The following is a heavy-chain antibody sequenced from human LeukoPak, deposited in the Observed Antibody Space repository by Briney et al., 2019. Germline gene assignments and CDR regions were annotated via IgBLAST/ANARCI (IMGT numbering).Heavy chain of an antibody. CDR2: IYNSGTT. Sequence: SETLSLTCGVSGGSMSSSSYYWGWIRQPPGKGLEWIGYIYNSGTTDYKPSLKSRVTISADTSKNQFSLKLTSVTAADTAVYYCARRNDFDIWGQGTMVTVSS. V-gene: IGHV4-61*05. J-gene: IGHJ3*02. CDR3: ARRNDFDI. CDR1: GGSMSSSSYY.